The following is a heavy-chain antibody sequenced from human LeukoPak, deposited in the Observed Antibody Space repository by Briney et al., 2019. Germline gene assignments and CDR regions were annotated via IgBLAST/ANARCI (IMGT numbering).Heavy chain of an antibody. J-gene: IGHJ5*02. CDR1: GFTFSSYC. V-gene: IGHV3-33*06. CDR2: IWYDGSNK. Sequence: GGSLRLSCAASGFTFSSYCMHWVRQAPGKGLEWVAVIWYDGSNKYYADSVKGRFTISRENSKNTLYLQMNSLSAEDTAVYYCAKGYDFWSGYPTQNWFDPWGQGTLATVSS. D-gene: IGHD3-3*01. CDR3: AKGYDFWSGYPTQNWFDP.